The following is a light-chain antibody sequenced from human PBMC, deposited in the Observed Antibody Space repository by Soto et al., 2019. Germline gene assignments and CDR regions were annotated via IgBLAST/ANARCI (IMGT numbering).Light chain of an antibody. J-gene: IGLJ3*02. CDR1: SSDVGGYNY. CDR3: SSYTSSHTRV. CDR2: EVN. Sequence: HSALTQPASVSGSPGQSITFSCTGTSSDVGGYNYVSWYQQHPGKAPKLMIYEVNNRPSGVSNRFSGSKSGNTASLTISGLQAEDEADYYCSSYTSSHTRVFGGGTKLTVL. V-gene: IGLV2-14*01.